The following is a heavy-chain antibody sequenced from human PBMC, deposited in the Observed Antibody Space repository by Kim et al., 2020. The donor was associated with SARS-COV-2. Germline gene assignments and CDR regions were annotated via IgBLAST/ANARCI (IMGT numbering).Heavy chain of an antibody. CDR3: TTDRRHSGYDYDDY. D-gene: IGHD5-12*01. CDR1: GFTFSNAW. J-gene: IGHJ4*02. CDR2: IKSKTDGGTT. Sequence: GGSLRLSCAASGFTFSNAWMSWVRQAPGKGLEWVGRIKSKTDGGTTDYAAPVKGRFTISRDDSKNTLYLQMNSLKTEDTAVYYCTTDRRHSGYDYDDYWGQGTLVTVSS. V-gene: IGHV3-15*01.